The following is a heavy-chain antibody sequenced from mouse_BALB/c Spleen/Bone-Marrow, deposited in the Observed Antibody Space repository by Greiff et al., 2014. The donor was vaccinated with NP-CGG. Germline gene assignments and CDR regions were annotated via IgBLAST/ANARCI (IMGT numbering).Heavy chain of an antibody. V-gene: IGHV1S81*02. CDR2: INPSNGRA. D-gene: IGHD2-2*01. J-gene: IGHJ3*01. CDR1: GYTFTSYW. CDR3: ARAGGYDGFAY. Sequence: QVQLQQSGAELVKPGASVKLSCKASGYTFTSYWMHWVKQRPGQGLEWIGEINPSNGRADYNEKFRSKATLTVDRSSSTAYMQLXSXTSEDSAVYYCARAGGYDGFAYWGQGTLVTVSA.